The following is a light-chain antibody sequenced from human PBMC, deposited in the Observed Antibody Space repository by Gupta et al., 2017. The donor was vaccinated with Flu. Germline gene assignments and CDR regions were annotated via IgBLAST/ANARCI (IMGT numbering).Light chain of an antibody. CDR2: VNSDGSH. CDR1: SGHSNNA. J-gene: IGLJ3*02. Sequence: QLMLTQSPSASASLGASVKLPCTLSSGHSNNAIAWHQQQPEKRPRYLMKVNSDGSHNKGDGIPDRFSGSSSGAERYLTISSLQSEDEADYYCQTWGTGIRVFGGGTKLTVL. CDR3: QTWGTGIRV. V-gene: IGLV4-69*01.